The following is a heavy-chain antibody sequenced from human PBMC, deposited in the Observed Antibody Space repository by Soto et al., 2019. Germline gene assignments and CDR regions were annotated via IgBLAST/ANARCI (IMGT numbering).Heavy chain of an antibody. V-gene: IGHV3-21*01. CDR2: ISSSSSYI. D-gene: IGHD3-22*01. CDR3: AREHSGYSRYDAFDI. Sequence: PGGPISLCCTASEGTFRGYGVNWISKAQGKGLEWVSSISSSSSYIYYADSVKGRFTISRDNAKNSLYLQMNSLRAEDTAVYYCAREHSGYSRYDAFDIWGQGTMVSVSS. CDR1: EGTFRGYG. J-gene: IGHJ3*02.